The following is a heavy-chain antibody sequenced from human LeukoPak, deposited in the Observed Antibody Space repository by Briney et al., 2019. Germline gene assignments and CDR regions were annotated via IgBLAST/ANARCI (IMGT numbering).Heavy chain of an antibody. CDR2: IYSGGST. V-gene: IGHV3-53*01. CDR3: ARGGPSLDPDFDY. D-gene: IGHD1-1*01. CDR1: GFTVSSNY. Sequence: GGSLRLSCAASGFTVSSNYMSWVRQAPGKGLEWVSVIYSGGSTYYADSVKGRFTISRDNSKNTLYLQMNSLRAEDTAVYYCARGGPSLDPDFDYWGQGTLVTVPS. J-gene: IGHJ4*02.